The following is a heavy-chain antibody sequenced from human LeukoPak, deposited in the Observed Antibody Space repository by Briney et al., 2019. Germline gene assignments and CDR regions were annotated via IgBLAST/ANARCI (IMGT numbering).Heavy chain of an antibody. J-gene: IGHJ6*02. V-gene: IGHV1-8*02. CDR1: GGTFSSYA. D-gene: IGHD3-10*01. CDR2: MNPNSGNT. Sequence: ASVKVSCKASGGTFSSYAISWVRQATGQGLEWMGWMNPNSGNTGYAQKFQGRVTMTRNTSISTTYMELSSLRSEDTAVYYCARDYYYGSGSYYLYYYGMDVWGQGTTVTVSS. CDR3: ARDYYYGSGSYYLYYYGMDV.